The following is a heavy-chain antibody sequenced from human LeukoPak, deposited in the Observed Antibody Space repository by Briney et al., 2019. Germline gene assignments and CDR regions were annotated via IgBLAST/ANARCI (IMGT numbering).Heavy chain of an antibody. Sequence: ASVKVSCKTSGYRFTDDYIHWVRQAPGQGLEWMGWINPDTDFTNYAPKFRGRVIMTGDTSISTAYMEVRRLTFDDTAIYYCAPTSEAYTSNWSVWGQGTLVTVSP. CDR1: GYRFTDDY. V-gene: IGHV1-2*02. CDR3: APTSEAYTSNWSV. J-gene: IGHJ4*02. CDR2: INPDTDFT. D-gene: IGHD3-16*01.